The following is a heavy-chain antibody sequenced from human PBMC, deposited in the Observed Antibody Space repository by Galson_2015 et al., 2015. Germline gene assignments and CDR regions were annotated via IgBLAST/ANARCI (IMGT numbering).Heavy chain of an antibody. CDR3: TTDRAMVRGVPLDY. V-gene: IGHV3-15*01. D-gene: IGHD3-10*01. CDR1: GFTFSNAW. Sequence: SLRLSCAASGFTFSNAWMSWVRQAPGKGLEWVGRIKSKTDGGTTDYAAPVKGRFTISRDDSKNTLYLQMNSLKTEDTAVYYCTTDRAMVRGVPLDYWGQGTLVTVSS. CDR2: IKSKTDGGTT. J-gene: IGHJ4*02.